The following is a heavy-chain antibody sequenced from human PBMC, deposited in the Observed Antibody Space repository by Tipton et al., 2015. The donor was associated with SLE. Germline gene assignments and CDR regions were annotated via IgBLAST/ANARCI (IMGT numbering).Heavy chain of an antibody. D-gene: IGHD1-26*01. CDR1: GGSISSSSYY. CDR2: IYYSGST. J-gene: IGHJ5*02. V-gene: IGHV4-61*01. Sequence: LRLSCTVSGGSISSSSYYWGWIRQPPGKGLEWIGYIYYSGSTNYNPSLKSRVTISVDTSKNQFSLKLSSVTAADTAVYYCARDLSGVDPWGQGTLVTVSS. CDR3: ARDLSGVDP.